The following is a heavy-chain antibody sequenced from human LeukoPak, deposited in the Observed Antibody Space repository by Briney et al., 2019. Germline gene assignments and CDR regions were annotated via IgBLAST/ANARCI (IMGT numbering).Heavy chain of an antibody. CDR1: GGSFSGYY. J-gene: IGHJ4*02. CDR3: ARGYCSGGSCYYFDY. CDR2: IHYSGST. Sequence: SETLSLTCAVYGGSFSGYYWSWIRQPPGKGLEWIGSIHYSGSTNYNPSLKSRVTISVDTSKNQFSLKLSSVTAADTAVYYCARGYCSGGSCYYFDYWGQGTLVTVSS. D-gene: IGHD2-15*01. V-gene: IGHV4-34*01.